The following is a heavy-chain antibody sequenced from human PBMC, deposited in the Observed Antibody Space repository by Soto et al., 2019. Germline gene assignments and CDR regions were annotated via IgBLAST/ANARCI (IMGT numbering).Heavy chain of an antibody. J-gene: IGHJ4*02. D-gene: IGHD1-26*01. Sequence: GSLRLSYPASGFTFSNYWMHWVRQVPGEGLVWVSSINNDGSRTWYADSVRGRIAMSRDNARNLVYLQMNSLRAEDTAVYYCGTTFEYWGQGALVTVSS. CDR3: GTTFEY. CDR1: GFTFSNYW. CDR2: INNDGSRT. V-gene: IGHV3-74*01.